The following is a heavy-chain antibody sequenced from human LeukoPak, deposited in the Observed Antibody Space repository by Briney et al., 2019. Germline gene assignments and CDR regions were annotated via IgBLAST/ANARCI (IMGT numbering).Heavy chain of an antibody. V-gene: IGHV1-18*01. J-gene: IGHJ2*01. CDR3: ARVAWGAHWHFDL. D-gene: IGHD3-16*01. Sequence: GASVKVSCKASGYAFTSYGISWVRQAPGQGLEWMGWISTYNGNTNYAQKLQGRVTMTTDTSTSTAYMELRSLRSDDTAVYYCARVAWGAHWHFDLWGRGTLVTVSS. CDR2: ISTYNGNT. CDR1: GYAFTSYG.